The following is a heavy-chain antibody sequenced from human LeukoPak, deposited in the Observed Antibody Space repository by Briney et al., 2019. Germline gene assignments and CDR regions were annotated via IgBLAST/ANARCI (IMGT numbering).Heavy chain of an antibody. CDR3: ASCGVDTAMVGPVDY. Sequence: GGSLRLSCAASGFTFSSYAMSWVRQAPGKGLEWVSAISGSGGSTYYADSVKGRFTISRDNSKNTLYLQMNSLRAEDTAVYYCASCGVDTAMVGPVDYWGQGTLVTVSS. CDR1: GFTFSSYA. D-gene: IGHD5-18*01. J-gene: IGHJ4*02. CDR2: ISGSGGST. V-gene: IGHV3-23*01.